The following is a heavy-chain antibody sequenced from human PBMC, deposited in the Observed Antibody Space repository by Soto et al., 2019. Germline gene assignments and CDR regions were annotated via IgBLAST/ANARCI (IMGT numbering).Heavy chain of an antibody. CDR2: IYYSGST. Sequence: QVQLQESGPGLVKPSQTLSLTCTVSGGSISSGDYYWSWIRQPPGKGLEWFGYIYYSGSTYYNPSLKSGVTISVDTSKNQFCLKLSYVSVADTAVYYCDRPHYSDSSGYYSTGAFDIWGQETMVTVSS. CDR3: DRPHYSDSSGYYSTGAFDI. D-gene: IGHD3-22*01. J-gene: IGHJ3*02. V-gene: IGHV4-30-4*01. CDR1: GGSISSGDYY.